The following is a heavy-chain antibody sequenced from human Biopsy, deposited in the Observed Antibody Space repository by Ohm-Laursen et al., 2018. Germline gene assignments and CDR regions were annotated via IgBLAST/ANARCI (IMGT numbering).Heavy chain of an antibody. Sequence: ASVKVSCKASGYTFISYGISWVRQAPGQGLEWMGWINPYNDDTHYAQKVQGRVTMTTDTSTNTAYMELRGLRSDDTAVYYCTRDLQTRAETFDSWGQGTLVIVSS. CDR1: GYTFISYG. D-gene: IGHD4-11*01. J-gene: IGHJ5*01. CDR3: TRDLQTRAETFDS. CDR2: INPYNDDT. V-gene: IGHV1-18*01.